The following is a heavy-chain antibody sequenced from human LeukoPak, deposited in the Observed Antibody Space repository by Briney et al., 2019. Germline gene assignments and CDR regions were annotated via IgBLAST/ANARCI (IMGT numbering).Heavy chain of an antibody. CDR2: ISSTTSYK. CDR1: GFTFSSYS. CDR3: ARISVAGTLGY. D-gene: IGHD6-19*01. J-gene: IGHJ4*02. Sequence: GGSLRLSCAASGFTFSSYSMNWVRQAPGKGLEWVSFISSTTSYKYYADSVKGRFTISRDNAKNSLYLQMNSLRAEDTAVYYCARISVAGTLGYWGQGTLVTVSS. V-gene: IGHV3-21*01.